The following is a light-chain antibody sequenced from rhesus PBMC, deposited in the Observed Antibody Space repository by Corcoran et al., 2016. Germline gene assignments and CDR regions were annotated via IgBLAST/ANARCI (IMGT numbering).Light chain of an antibody. CDR1: QSLSNY. CDR3: PQGYSCALT. V-gene: IGKV1S9*01. Sequence: DIQLTQSPSSLSALAGDRVTITCQASQSLSNYLHWYQQKPGKIPTLLIYRAFTLQSGIPSRFSGRGSGADFTLTFSNLQPDDFTTYYFPQGYSCALTFSGGTKVEVK. CDR2: RAF. J-gene: IGKJ4*01.